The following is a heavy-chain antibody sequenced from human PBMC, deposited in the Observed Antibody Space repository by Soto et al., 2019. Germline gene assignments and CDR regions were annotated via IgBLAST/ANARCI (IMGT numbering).Heavy chain of an antibody. V-gene: IGHV4-61*01. CDR3: ARDFLYCSGGSCYSNWFDP. D-gene: IGHD2-15*01. Sequence: QVQLQESGPGLVKPSETLSLTCTVSGGSVSSGSYYWSWIRQPPGKGLEWIGYIYYSGSTNYNPSLKSRVTISVNTSKNQFSLKLISVTAADTAVYYCARDFLYCSGGSCYSNWFDPWGQGTLVTVSS. J-gene: IGHJ5*02. CDR1: GGSVSSGSYY. CDR2: IYYSGST.